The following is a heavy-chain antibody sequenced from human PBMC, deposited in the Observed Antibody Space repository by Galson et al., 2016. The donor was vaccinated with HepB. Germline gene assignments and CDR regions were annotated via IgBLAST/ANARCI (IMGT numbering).Heavy chain of an antibody. D-gene: IGHD3-22*01. V-gene: IGHV3-23*01. Sequence: SLRLSCAASTFTFSNFAMSWVRQAPGKGLEWVSSIGHSGGYIYYADSVKGRFTISRDNSNNTLYLQMNSLEAEDTAGYYCARHPDYYDNSGYLDYWGQGNLVTVSS. CDR2: IGHSGGYI. CDR3: ARHPDYYDNSGYLDY. J-gene: IGHJ4*02. CDR1: TFTFSNFA.